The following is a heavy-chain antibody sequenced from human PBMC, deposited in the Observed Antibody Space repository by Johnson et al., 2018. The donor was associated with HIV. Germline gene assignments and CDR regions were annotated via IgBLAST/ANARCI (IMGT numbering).Heavy chain of an antibody. CDR1: GFTFSSYA. J-gene: IGHJ3*02. CDR3: ARFSSSWYGRGRAGAFDI. D-gene: IGHD6-13*01. V-gene: IGHV3-66*01. Sequence: VQLVESGGGVVQPGGSLRLSCAASGFTFSSYAMSWVRQAPGKGLEWVSGIYSGGSTYYADSVKGRFTISSDNSKNTLYLQMNSLRAEDTAVYYCARFSSSWYGRGRAGAFDIWGQGTMVTVSS. CDR2: IYSGGST.